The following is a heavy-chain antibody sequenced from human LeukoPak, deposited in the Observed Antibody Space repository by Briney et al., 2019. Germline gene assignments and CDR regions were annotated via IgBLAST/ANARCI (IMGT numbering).Heavy chain of an antibody. CDR3: ARGGGGSVTTFDL. CDR1: GYTFTNYA. D-gene: IGHD2-15*01. CDR2: ISPYNGNA. Sequence: ASVKVSCKTSGYTFTNYAISWVRQAPGQGLEWMGSISPYNGNADYAQKLQGRVTMTTDTSTTTGYMELRSLRSDDTAIYYCARGGGGSVTTFDLWGRGTLVTVSS. V-gene: IGHV1-18*01. J-gene: IGHJ2*01.